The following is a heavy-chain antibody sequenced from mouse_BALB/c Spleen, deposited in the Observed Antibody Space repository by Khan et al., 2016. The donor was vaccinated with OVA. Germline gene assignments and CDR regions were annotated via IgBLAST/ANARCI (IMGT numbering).Heavy chain of an antibody. Sequence: VRLQQSGPDLVKPGTSVKISCKASGYSFTDYFINWVKQDHGKSLEWIGRINPYNGDTFYNHKFEDKATLTVDESSDTAHMELLSLTSEDSAVYYCGGNGGQYGGDGDAFDYWGQGTSVIVSA. J-gene: IGHJ4*01. V-gene: IGHV1-37*01. CDR2: INPYNGDT. CDR3: GGNGGQYGGDGDAFDY. CDR1: GYSFTDYF. D-gene: IGHD1-1*02.